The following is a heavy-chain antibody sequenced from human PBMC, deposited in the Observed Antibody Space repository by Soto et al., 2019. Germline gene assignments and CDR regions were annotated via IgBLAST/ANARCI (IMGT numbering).Heavy chain of an antibody. D-gene: IGHD3-22*01. V-gene: IGHV4-31*03. CDR1: GGSISSGGYY. CDR3: ARGIMWRITMIVVVQRHWYFDL. CDR2: IYYSGST. J-gene: IGHJ2*01. Sequence: QVQLQESGPGLVKPSQTLSLTCTVSGGSISSGGYYWSWIRQHPGKGLEWIGYIYYSGSTYYNPSLKSRVTISVDTSKNQFSLKLSSVTAADTAVYYCARGIMWRITMIVVVQRHWYFDLWGRGTLVTVSS.